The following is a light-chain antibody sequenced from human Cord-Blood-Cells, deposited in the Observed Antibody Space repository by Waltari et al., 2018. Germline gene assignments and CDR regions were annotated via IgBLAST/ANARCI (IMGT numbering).Light chain of an antibody. CDR3: CSYAGSSTWV. CDR1: SSDVGSYNL. CDR2: EGS. Sequence: QSALTQPAPVSGSPGQSITISCTGTSSDVGSYNLVSWYQPHPGKAPNLMIYEGSKRPSGVSNRFSGSKSGNTASLTISGLQAEDEADYYCCSYAGSSTWVFGGGTKLTVL. V-gene: IGLV2-23*01. J-gene: IGLJ3*02.